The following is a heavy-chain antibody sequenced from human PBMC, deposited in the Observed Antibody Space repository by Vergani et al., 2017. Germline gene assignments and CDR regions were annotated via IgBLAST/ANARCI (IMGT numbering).Heavy chain of an antibody. CDR1: GFTFSSYS. J-gene: IGHJ4*02. V-gene: IGHV3-48*01. Sequence: EVQLVESGGGLVQPGGSLRLSCAASGFTFSSYSMNWVRQAPGKGLEWVSYISSSSSTIYYADSVKGRFTISRDNAKNSLYLQMNSLRAEDTAVYYCAIINNVVAAVFDYWGQGTLVTVSS. D-gene: IGHD2-15*01. CDR3: AIINNVVAAVFDY. CDR2: ISSSSSTI.